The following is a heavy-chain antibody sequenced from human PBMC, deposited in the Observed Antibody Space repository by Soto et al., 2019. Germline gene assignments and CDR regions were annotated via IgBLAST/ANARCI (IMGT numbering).Heavy chain of an antibody. V-gene: IGHV3-33*01. CDR2: IWYDGSNK. Sequence: QVQLVESGGGVVQPGRSLRLSCAASGFTFSSYGMHWVRQAPGKGLEWVAVIWYDGSNKYYADSVKGRFTISRDNSKNTLYLQMNSLRAEDTAVYYCARDVERFGELSSWFDPWGQGTLVTVSS. CDR3: ARDVERFGELSSWFDP. J-gene: IGHJ5*02. D-gene: IGHD3-10*01. CDR1: GFTFSSYG.